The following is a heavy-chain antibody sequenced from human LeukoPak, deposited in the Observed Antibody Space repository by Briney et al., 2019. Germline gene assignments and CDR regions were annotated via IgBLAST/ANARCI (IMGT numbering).Heavy chain of an antibody. CDR1: GITLSNYG. CDR3: AKRGVVIRVILVGFHKEAYYFDS. J-gene: IGHJ4*02. V-gene: IGHV3-23*01. D-gene: IGHD3-22*01. Sequence: SGGSLRLSCAVSGITLSNYGMSWVRQAPGKGLEWVAGISDGGGSTNYADSVKGRFTISRDNPKNTLYLQMNSLRAEDTAVYFCAKRGVVIRVILVGFHKEAYYFDSWGQGALVTVSS. CDR2: ISDGGGST.